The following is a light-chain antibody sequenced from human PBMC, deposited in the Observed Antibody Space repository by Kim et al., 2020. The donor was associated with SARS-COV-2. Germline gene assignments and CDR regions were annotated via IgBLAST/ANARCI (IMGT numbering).Light chain of an antibody. CDR3: QVWASSSDHVV. CDR2: YDS. V-gene: IGLV3-21*04. J-gene: IGLJ2*01. Sequence: SYELTQPPSVSVAPGKTARITCGGNNIGSKSVHWYQQKPGQAPVLVIYYDSDRPSGIPERFSGSNSGNTATLTIRRVEAGDEADYYCQVWASSSDHVVFG. CDR1: NIGSKS.